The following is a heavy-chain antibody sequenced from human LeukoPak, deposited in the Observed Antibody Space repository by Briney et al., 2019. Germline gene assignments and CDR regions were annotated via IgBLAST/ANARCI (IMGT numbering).Heavy chain of an antibody. Sequence: GRSLRLSCAASGFTFSSYAMHWVRQAPGKGLEWVAVISYDGSNKYYADSVKGRFTISRDNSKNTLYLQMNSLRAEDTAVYYCARSGGYCSSTSCRASYYYYGMDVWGKGTTFTVSS. J-gene: IGHJ6*04. CDR1: GFTFSSYA. CDR2: ISYDGSNK. CDR3: ARSGGYCSSTSCRASYYYYGMDV. D-gene: IGHD2-2*01. V-gene: IGHV3-30*04.